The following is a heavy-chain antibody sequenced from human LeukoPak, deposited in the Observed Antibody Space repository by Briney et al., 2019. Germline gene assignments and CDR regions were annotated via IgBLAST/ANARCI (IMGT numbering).Heavy chain of an antibody. Sequence: SETLSLTCTVSGGSISSYYWSWIRQPPGKGLEWIGYIYYSGSTNYTPSLKSRVTISVDTSKNQFSLKLSSVTAADTAVYYCARAGHYDFWSGQDYYYYYMDVWGRGTTVTVSS. J-gene: IGHJ6*03. CDR3: ARAGHYDFWSGQDYYYYYMDV. V-gene: IGHV4-59*01. CDR1: GGSISSYY. CDR2: IYYSGST. D-gene: IGHD3-3*01.